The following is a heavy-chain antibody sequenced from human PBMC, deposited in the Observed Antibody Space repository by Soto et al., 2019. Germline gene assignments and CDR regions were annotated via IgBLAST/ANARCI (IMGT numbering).Heavy chain of an antibody. CDR3: ARSSGGNFGIIIEGSNWFDP. J-gene: IGHJ5*02. CDR2: IIPIFGTA. CDR1: GGTFSSYA. Sequence: ASVKVSCKASGGTFSSYAISWVRQAPGQGLEWMGGIIPIFGTANYAQKFQGRVTITADESTSTAYMELSSLRSEDTAVYYCARSSGGNFGIIIEGSNWFDPWGQGTLVTVSS. D-gene: IGHD3-3*01. V-gene: IGHV1-69*13.